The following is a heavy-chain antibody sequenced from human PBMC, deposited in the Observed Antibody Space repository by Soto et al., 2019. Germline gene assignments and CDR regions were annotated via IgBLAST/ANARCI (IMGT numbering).Heavy chain of an antibody. J-gene: IGHJ4*02. V-gene: IGHV4-34*01. CDR1: GGSFSGYY. Sequence: SKTLSLTCAVYGGSFSGYYWSWIRQPPGKGLEWIGEINHSGSTNYNPSLKSRVTISVDTSKNQFSLKLSSVTAADTAVYYCARGYSSVGATTFDYWGQGTLVTVSS. D-gene: IGHD1-26*01. CDR3: ARGYSSVGATTFDY. CDR2: INHSGST.